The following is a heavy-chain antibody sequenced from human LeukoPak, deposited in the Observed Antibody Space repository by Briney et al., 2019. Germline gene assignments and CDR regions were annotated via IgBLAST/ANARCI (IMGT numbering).Heavy chain of an antibody. D-gene: IGHD2-21*02. Sequence: GGSLRLSCAASGFTFSSYWMSWVRQAPGKGLEWVANIKQDGSEKYYVDSVKGRFTISRDNAKNSLYLQMNSLRAEDTAVYYCAREEYCGGDCIGWFDPWGQGTPVTVSS. V-gene: IGHV3-7*03. J-gene: IGHJ5*02. CDR2: IKQDGSEK. CDR3: AREEYCGGDCIGWFDP. CDR1: GFTFSSYW.